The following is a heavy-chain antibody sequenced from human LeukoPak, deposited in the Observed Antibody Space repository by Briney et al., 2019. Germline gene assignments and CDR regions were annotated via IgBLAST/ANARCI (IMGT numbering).Heavy chain of an antibody. CDR1: GFSFETYS. D-gene: IGHD1-26*01. V-gene: IGHV3-23*01. J-gene: IGHJ3*01. CDR2: ISSSGATT. CDR3: AKLSVEATKYAAFGF. Sequence: GGSLRLSCSASGFSFETYSMAWVRQTPGTGPEWVSTISSSGATTYYADSVKGRFTISRDNSKNTMFLLMTSLRAEDTATYFCAKLSVEATKYAAFGFWGQGTMATVSS.